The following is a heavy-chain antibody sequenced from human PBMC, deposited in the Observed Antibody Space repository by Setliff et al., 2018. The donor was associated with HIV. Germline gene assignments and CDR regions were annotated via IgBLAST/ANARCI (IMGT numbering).Heavy chain of an antibody. J-gene: IGHJ4*02. CDR3: ARFDDSNGFDY. CDR1: GFTFSSYE. V-gene: IGHV3-48*01. Sequence: GGSLRLSCAASGFTFSSYEMNWVRQAPGKGLEWVSDISSSTSTIYYADSVKGRFTISRDNAKNSLYLQMNSLRAEDTAVYYCARFDDSNGFDYWGQGTLVTVSS. D-gene: IGHD3-22*01. CDR2: ISSSTSTI.